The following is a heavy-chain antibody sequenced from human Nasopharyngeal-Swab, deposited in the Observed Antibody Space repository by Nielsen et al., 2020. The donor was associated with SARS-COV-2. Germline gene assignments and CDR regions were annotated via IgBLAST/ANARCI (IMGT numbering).Heavy chain of an antibody. D-gene: IGHD2-21*01. J-gene: IGHJ6*02. V-gene: IGHV4-34*01. Sequence: SETLSLTCAFYGGSFNSYYWTWIRQSPGKVLEWIGEISHSGSTKYNPSLKSRLTISVDTSNNQFSLKLTSVTAADTGVYYCARIKCGPYSSVYYYGLDVWGPGTTVTVSS. CDR3: ARIKCGPYSSVYYYGLDV. CDR2: ISHSGST. CDR1: GGSFNSYY.